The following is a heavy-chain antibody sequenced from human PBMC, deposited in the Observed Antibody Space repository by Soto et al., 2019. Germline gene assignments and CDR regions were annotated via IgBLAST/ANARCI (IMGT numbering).Heavy chain of an antibody. CDR3: ARWSYYHDSTGYYLY. CDR2: IYYSGST. J-gene: IGHJ4*02. CDR1: GGSISSGGYY. D-gene: IGHD3-22*01. Sequence: PSETLSLTCTVSGGSISSGGYYWSWIRQPPGKGLEWIGYIYYSGSTYYNPSLKSRVTISVDTSKNQFSLKLSSVTAADTAVYYCARWSYYHDSTGYYLYWGQGPLVTVSS. V-gene: IGHV4-30-4*01.